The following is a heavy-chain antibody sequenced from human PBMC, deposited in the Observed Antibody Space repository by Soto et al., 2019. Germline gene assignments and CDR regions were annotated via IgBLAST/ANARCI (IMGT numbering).Heavy chain of an antibody. CDR2: VYFTGAA. J-gene: IGHJ4*02. D-gene: IGHD2-21*02. CDR3: AREGRSTAYLDY. Sequence: PSETLSLTCTVSGGSVRSGSDYWSWFRQPPGKGLEWIGYVYFTGAANYNPSLRSRVTMSRDTSKNQFSLNLNSVTAADTATYFCAREGRSTAYLDYWGQGALVTVSS. V-gene: IGHV4-61*01. CDR1: GGSVRSGSDY.